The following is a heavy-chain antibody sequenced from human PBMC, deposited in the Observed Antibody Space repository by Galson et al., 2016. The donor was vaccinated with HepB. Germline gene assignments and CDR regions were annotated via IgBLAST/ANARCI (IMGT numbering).Heavy chain of an antibody. V-gene: IGHV6-1*01. Sequence: CAISGDSVSSHSATWNWIRQSPSRGLEWLGRTYYRSKWYNDYAVSVKSRITINPDTSKNQFSLQLNSVTPEDTAVYYCARDGGSGWSRLWWGQGTLVAVSS. CDR3: ARDGGSGWSRLW. CDR2: TYYRSKWYN. D-gene: IGHD6-19*01. CDR1: GDSVSSHSAT. J-gene: IGHJ4*02.